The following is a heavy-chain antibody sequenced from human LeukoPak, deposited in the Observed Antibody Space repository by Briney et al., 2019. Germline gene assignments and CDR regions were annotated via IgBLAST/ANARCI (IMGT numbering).Heavy chain of an antibody. CDR3: AKSTGYSTTGRDFDS. Sequence: SGGSLRLSCAASGFTLSSYAMSWVRQAPGKGLEWVSDISGGGATTFYADSVKGRFTISRDNSKNTLYLQLSSLRAEDTAVYYCAKSTGYSTTGRDFDSWGRGTLVTVSS. CDR2: ISGGGATT. J-gene: IGHJ4*02. V-gene: IGHV3-23*01. D-gene: IGHD6-13*01. CDR1: GFTLSSYA.